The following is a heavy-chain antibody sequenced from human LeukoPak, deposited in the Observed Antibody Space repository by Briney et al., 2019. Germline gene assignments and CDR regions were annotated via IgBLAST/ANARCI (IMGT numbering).Heavy chain of an antibody. J-gene: IGHJ6*03. CDR1: GYTFTSYY. CDR2: INPNSGGT. D-gene: IGHD2-21*01. CDR3: ARDLIPSAVGSYYMDV. Sequence: GASVKVSCKASGYTFTSYYMHWVRQAPGQGLEWMGWINPNSGGTNYAQKFQGRVTMTRDTSISTAYMELSRLRSDDTAVYYCARDLIPSAVGSYYMDVWGKGTTVTISS. V-gene: IGHV1-2*02.